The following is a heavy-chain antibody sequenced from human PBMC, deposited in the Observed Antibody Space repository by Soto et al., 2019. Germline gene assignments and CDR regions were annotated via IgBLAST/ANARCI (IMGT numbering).Heavy chain of an antibody. J-gene: IGHJ5*02. Sequence: PSETLSLTCTVSGGSISGSNYYWAWVRQPPGKGPEWIGSIYYSGSTYYYPSLKSRVAISLDTSKNQFSLRLRSVTAADTAIYHCARHPQSPSFAPWGQGILVTVSS. CDR1: GGSISGSNYY. V-gene: IGHV4-39*01. CDR3: ARHPQSPSFAP. CDR2: IYYSGST.